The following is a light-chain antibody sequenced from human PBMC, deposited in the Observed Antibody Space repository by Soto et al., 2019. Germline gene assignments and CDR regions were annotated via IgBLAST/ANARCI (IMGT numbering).Light chain of an antibody. J-gene: IGKJ1*01. Sequence: IVMTQSPLSLPVTPGEPASISCRSSQSLLHSNGYNYLDWYLQKPGQSPQLLIYLGSNRASGVPDRISGSGSGTDYTLEISRVEAEDVGVYYCMQALQTRTFGQGTKVDIK. CDR3: MQALQTRT. CDR1: QSLLHSNGYNY. V-gene: IGKV2-28*01. CDR2: LGS.